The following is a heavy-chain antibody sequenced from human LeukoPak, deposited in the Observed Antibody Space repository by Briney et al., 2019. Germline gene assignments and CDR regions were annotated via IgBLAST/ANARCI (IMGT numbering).Heavy chain of an antibody. CDR3: WRRPGDCYFDL. D-gene: IGHD7-27*01. CDR1: GGSISNYY. V-gene: IGHV4-4*07. J-gene: IGHJ2*01. CDR2: IYTSGST. Sequence: RSETLSLTCTVSGGSISNYYQSWIRQPAEEGLGWIGRIYTSGSTNYNPSFKCRVTISVDTSKNHFSLKRSSLNATDTAWYYCWRRPGDCYFDLWGRGTLVTVSS.